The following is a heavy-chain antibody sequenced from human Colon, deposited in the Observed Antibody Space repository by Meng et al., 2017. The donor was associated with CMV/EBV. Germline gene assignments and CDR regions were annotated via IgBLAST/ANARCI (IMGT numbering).Heavy chain of an antibody. CDR2: ISTYNGNT. CDR3: ARGDYDYHP. V-gene: IGHV1-18*01. Sequence: ASVKVSCKASGYTFTRYGISWARQAPGQGLEWLGWISTYNGNTKYAQKLQGRVTMTTDTSTTTAYMELRGLRSDDTAVYYCARGDYDYHPWGQGTLVTVSS. D-gene: IGHD3-3*01. CDR1: GYTFTRYG. J-gene: IGHJ5*02.